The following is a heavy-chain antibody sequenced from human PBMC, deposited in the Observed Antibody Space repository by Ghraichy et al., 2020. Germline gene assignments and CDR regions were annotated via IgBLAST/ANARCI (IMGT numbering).Heavy chain of an antibody. CDR3: ARGKKDGQPDY. D-gene: IGHD2-15*01. Sequence: SETLSLTCSVSGGSISSGGYYWSWIRQHPGKGLEWIGYIYYSGSTYYNPSLKSRVTISVDTSKNQFSLKLSSVTAADTAVYYCARGKKDGQPDYWGQGTLVTVSS. CDR1: GGSISSGGYY. CDR2: IYYSGST. V-gene: IGHV4-31*03. J-gene: IGHJ4*02.